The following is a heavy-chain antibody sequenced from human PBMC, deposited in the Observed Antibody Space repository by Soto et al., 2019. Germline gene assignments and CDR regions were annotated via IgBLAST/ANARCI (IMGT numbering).Heavy chain of an antibody. D-gene: IGHD2-15*01. CDR2: IYNSGST. CDR1: GGSISSSTYY. Sequence: QLQLQESGPGLVKPSETLSLTCTVSGGSISSSTYYWGWIRQPPGKGLEWIGSIYNSGSTYYNPSLNGRITISVDTSKNQFSLKLSSVTAADTAVYYCARQSVVVVVAATHYWGQGTLVTVSS. J-gene: IGHJ4*02. V-gene: IGHV4-39*01. CDR3: ARQSVVVVVAATHY.